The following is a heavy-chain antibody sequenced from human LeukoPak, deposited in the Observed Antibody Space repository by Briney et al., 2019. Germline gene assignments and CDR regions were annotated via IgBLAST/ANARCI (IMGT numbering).Heavy chain of an antibody. J-gene: IGHJ6*03. CDR2: ISAYNGNT. Sequence: GASVKVSCKASGGTFSSYAISWVRQAPGQGLEWMGWISAYNGNTNYAQKLQGRVTMTTDTSTSTAYMELRSLRSDDTAVYYCARVTPSIYYDSSGYQNYYYYYMDVWGKGTTVTVSS. D-gene: IGHD3-22*01. V-gene: IGHV1-18*01. CDR3: ARVTPSIYYDSSGYQNYYYYYMDV. CDR1: GGTFSSYA.